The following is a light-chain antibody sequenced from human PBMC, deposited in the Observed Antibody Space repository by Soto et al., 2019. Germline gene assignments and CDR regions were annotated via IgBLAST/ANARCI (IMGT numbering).Light chain of an antibody. J-gene: IGKJ1*01. CDR1: QSISSW. V-gene: IGKV1-5*03. Sequence: DIQLTQSPSTLSTSVGDRVTISCRASQSISSWLAWYQQKPGKAPKLLIYNTSNLESGVPPRFGGSGFGAEVPLTISSLQPDDFATYYCQYWSDYCWTFGQGTKVEIK. CDR3: QYWSDYCWT. CDR2: NTS.